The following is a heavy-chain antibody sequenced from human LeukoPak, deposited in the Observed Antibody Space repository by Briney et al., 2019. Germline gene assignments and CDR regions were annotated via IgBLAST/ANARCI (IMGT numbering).Heavy chain of an antibody. Sequence: ASVKVSCKASGGTFSSYAISWVRQAPGQGLEWMGGIIPIFGTANYAQKFQGRVTITTDESTSTAYMELSSLRSEDTAMYYCARDLGPIVGATDWFDPWGQGTLVTVSS. V-gene: IGHV1-69*05. J-gene: IGHJ5*02. CDR2: IIPIFGTA. D-gene: IGHD1-26*01. CDR1: GGTFSSYA. CDR3: ARDLGPIVGATDWFDP.